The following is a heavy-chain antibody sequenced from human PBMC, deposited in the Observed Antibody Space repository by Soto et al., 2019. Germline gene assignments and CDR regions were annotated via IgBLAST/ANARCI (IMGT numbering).Heavy chain of an antibody. V-gene: IGHV1-2*02. CDR3: ARGRADIAARRRGPDYYFDY. J-gene: IGHJ4*02. Sequence: ASVKVSCKASGYTFTGYYMHWVRQAPGQGLERMGWINPNSGGTNYAQKFQGRVTMTRDTSISTAYMELSRLRSDDTAVYYCARGRADIAARRRGPDYYFDYWGQGTLVTVSS. CDR2: INPNSGGT. D-gene: IGHD6-6*01. CDR1: GYTFTGYY.